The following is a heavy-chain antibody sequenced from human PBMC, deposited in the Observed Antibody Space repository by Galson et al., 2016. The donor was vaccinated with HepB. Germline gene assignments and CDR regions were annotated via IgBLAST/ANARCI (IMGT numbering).Heavy chain of an antibody. D-gene: IGHD5-18*01. CDR2: ISGSGVST. J-gene: IGHJ4*02. Sequence: SLRLSCAAYGFPFSSYWMSWLRQAPGKGLEWVSAISGSGVSTYHADSVKGRFTMSRDNSKNTLYLQMNSLRAEDTAVYYCAKTVQLWAFDYWGQGTLVTVSS. CDR3: AKTVQLWAFDY. CDR1: GFPFSSYW. V-gene: IGHV3-23*01.